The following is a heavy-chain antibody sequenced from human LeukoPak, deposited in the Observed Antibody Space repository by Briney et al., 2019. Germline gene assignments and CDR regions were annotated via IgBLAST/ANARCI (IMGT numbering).Heavy chain of an antibody. CDR3: ARDPFPVAGIGGFDY. D-gene: IGHD6-19*01. CDR1: GYSISSGYY. J-gene: IGHJ4*02. V-gene: IGHV4-38-2*02. Sequence: PETLSLTCAVSGYSISSGYYGGWTRQPTGKGLEWIGSIYHSGSTYYNPSLKSRVTISVDTSKNQFSLKLSSVTAADTAVYYCARDPFPVAGIGGFDYWGQGTLVTVSS. CDR2: IYHSGST.